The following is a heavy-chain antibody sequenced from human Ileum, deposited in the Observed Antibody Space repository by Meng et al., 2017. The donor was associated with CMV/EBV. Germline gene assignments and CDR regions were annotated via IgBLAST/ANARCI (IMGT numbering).Heavy chain of an antibody. V-gene: IGHV3-7*01. Sequence: GESLKISCAASGFTFSSHWMSWARQAPGKGLEWVANIKEDGSQTHYVDSVTGRFTISRDNAKNLLYLQMISLRADDTAIYYCAKQLTGSAAWWFDPWGQGTLVTVSS. CDR3: AKQLTGSAAWWFDP. CDR1: GFTFSSHW. D-gene: IGHD1-1*01. CDR2: IKEDGSQT. J-gene: IGHJ5*02.